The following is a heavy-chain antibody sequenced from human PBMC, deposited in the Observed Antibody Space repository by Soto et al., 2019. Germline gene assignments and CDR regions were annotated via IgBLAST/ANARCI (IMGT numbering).Heavy chain of an antibody. J-gene: IGHJ3*02. CDR2: INPSGGST. CDR1: GYTFTSYY. V-gene: IGHV1-46*01. D-gene: IGHD5-12*01. Sequence: ASVKVSCKASGYTFTSYYMHWVRQAPGQGLEWMGMINPSGGSTSYAQKFQGRVTMTRDTSTSTVYMELSSLRSEDTAVYYCATPCGYNYDAFDIWGQGTMVTVSS. CDR3: ATPCGYNYDAFDI.